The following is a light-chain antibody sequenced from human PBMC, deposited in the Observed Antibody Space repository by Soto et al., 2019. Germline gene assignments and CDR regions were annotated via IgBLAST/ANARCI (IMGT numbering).Light chain of an antibody. CDR2: AAS. CDR1: QSISIY. CDR3: QQSDSPPRT. Sequence: DIHMTQSPSSLSASVDDRVTIPCRASQSISIYLNWYQQKPGKAPKLLISAASNVQSGVPSRFSGSGSETDFTLTITSLQPEDFATYYCQQSDSPPRTFGQGTKVDIK. V-gene: IGKV1-39*01. J-gene: IGKJ1*01.